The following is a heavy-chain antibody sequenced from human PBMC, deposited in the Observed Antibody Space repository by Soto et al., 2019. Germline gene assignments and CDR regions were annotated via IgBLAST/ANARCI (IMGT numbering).Heavy chain of an antibody. J-gene: IGHJ4*02. Sequence: QVQLVESGGGVVQPGRSLRLSCAASGFTFSSYAMQWVRQAPGKGLEWVAVISYDGSNKYYADSVKGRFTISRDNSKNTLYLQMNSLRAEDTAVYYCARPRGGWASDYWGQGTLVTVSS. V-gene: IGHV3-30-3*01. D-gene: IGHD1-26*01. CDR2: ISYDGSNK. CDR3: ARPRGGWASDY. CDR1: GFTFSSYA.